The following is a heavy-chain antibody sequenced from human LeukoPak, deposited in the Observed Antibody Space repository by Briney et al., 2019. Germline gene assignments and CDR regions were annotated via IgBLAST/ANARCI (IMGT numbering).Heavy chain of an antibody. Sequence: GASVKVSCKASGYSFINYYIHWVRQAPGQGLEWMGIINPSGAGTSFAQKFRGRVTMTRDMSTSTVYMELRSLRSDDTAVYYCARGSPNYDSSGYYLGDIDYWGQGTLVTVSS. V-gene: IGHV1-46*01. CDR3: ARGSPNYDSSGYYLGDIDY. D-gene: IGHD3-22*01. CDR1: GYSFINYY. J-gene: IGHJ4*02. CDR2: INPSGAGT.